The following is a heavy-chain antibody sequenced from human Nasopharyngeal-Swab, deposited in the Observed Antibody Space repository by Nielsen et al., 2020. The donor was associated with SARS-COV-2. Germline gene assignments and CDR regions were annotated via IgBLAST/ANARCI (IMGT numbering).Heavy chain of an antibody. V-gene: IGHV3-21*01. CDR2: ISSSSSYI. CDR3: ARDKHYYYYGMDV. CDR1: GFTFSSYS. Sequence: GESLKISCAASGFTFSSYSMNWVRQAPGKGLEWVPSISSSSSYIYYADSVKGRFTISRDNAKNSLYLQMNSLRAEDTAVYYCARDKHYYYYGMDVWGQGTTVTVSS. J-gene: IGHJ6*02.